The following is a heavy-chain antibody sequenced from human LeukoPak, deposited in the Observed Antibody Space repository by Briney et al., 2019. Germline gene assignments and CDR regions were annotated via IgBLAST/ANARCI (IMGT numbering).Heavy chain of an antibody. CDR3: ARGAPAGYQLPQLNWFDP. Sequence: SETLSLTCTVSGGSISSYYWSWIRQPPGKGLEWIGYIYYSGSTYYNPSLKSRVTISVDTSKNQFSLKLSSVTAADTAVYYCARGAPAGYQLPQLNWFDPWGQGTLVTVSS. CDR2: IYYSGST. CDR1: GGSISSYY. J-gene: IGHJ5*02. V-gene: IGHV4-59*08. D-gene: IGHD2-2*01.